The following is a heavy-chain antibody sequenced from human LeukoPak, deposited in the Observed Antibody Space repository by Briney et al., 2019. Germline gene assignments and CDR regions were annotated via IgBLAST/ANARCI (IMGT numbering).Heavy chain of an antibody. V-gene: IGHV3-30*02. CDR2: IRFDGSNK. Sequence: GGSLRLSCAASGFTISSHGMHWVRQAPGKGLEWVAFIRFDGSNKYYADSVKGRFTISRDNAKNSLYLQMNSLRAEDTAVYYCARDKEKGGSGSKFDYWGQGTLVTVSS. D-gene: IGHD3-10*01. CDR3: ARDKEKGGSGSKFDY. J-gene: IGHJ4*02. CDR1: GFTISSHG.